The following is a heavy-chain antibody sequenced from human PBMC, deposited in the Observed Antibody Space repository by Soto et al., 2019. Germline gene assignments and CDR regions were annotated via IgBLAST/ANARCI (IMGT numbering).Heavy chain of an antibody. CDR2: ISYDGSNK. CDR3: ARDPAGYCSGGSCYNYYYGMDV. Sequence: GGSLRLSCAASGFTFSSYAMHWVRQAPGKGLEWVAVISYDGSNKYYADSVKGRFTISRGNSKNTLYLQMNSLRAEDTAVYYCARDPAGYCSGGSCYNYYYGMDVWGQGTTVTVSS. V-gene: IGHV3-30-3*01. D-gene: IGHD2-15*01. J-gene: IGHJ6*02. CDR1: GFTFSSYA.